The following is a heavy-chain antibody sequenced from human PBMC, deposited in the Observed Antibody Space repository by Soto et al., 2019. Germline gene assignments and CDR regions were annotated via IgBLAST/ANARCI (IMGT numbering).Heavy chain of an antibody. D-gene: IGHD3-3*01. Sequence: GSVKVSCKASGYTFTNYDINWVRQATGQGLEWMGWMNPNSGNTGYAQKFQGRVTMTRNTSISTAYMELSSLRSEDTAVYYCARRGHTQSRFLEWLLYPNFFDYWGQGTLVTVSS. V-gene: IGHV1-8*01. J-gene: IGHJ4*02. CDR3: ARRGHTQSRFLEWLLYPNFFDY. CDR2: MNPNSGNT. CDR1: GYTFTNYD.